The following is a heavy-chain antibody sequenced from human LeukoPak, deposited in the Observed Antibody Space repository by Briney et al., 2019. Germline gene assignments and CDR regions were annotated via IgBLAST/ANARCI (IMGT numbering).Heavy chain of an antibody. J-gene: IGHJ6*03. D-gene: IGHD2-2*01. CDR2: IIPIFGTA. V-gene: IGHV1-69*01. CDR1: GGTFSSYA. CDR3: ARGGMSTSPTLDSYYYYMDV. Sequence: GASVKVSCKASGGTFSSYAISWVRQAPGQGLEWMGGIIPIFGTANYAQKFRGRVTITADESTSTAYMELSSLRSEDTAVYYCARGGMSTSPTLDSYYYYMDVWGKGTTVTVSS.